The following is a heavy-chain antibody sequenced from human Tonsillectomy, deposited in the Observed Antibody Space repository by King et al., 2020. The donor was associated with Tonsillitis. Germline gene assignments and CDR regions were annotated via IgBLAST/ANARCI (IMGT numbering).Heavy chain of an antibody. V-gene: IGHV2-26*01. CDR2: LFSNDEK. D-gene: IGHD3-16*01. Sequence: VTLKESGPVLVKPTETLTLTCTVSGFSLSNARLTVSWIRQPPGKALEWLAHLFSNDEKSYSTSLKSRVTISKDTSKSQVVLNMTNVDPVDTATYYCAMITSTNYYCDMDVWGQGATVTVSS. J-gene: IGHJ6*02. CDR1: GFSLSNARLT. CDR3: AMITSTNYYCDMDV.